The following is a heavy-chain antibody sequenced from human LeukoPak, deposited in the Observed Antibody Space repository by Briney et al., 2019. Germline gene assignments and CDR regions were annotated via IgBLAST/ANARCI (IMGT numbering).Heavy chain of an antibody. CDR2: INPSCGIT. J-gene: IGHJ4*02. D-gene: IGHD6-13*01. CDR3: ARAHSALDY. CDR1: GYTVTSYD. V-gene: IGHV1-46*01. Sequence: GASVKVSCKASGYTVTSYDMHWVRQAPGQGLEWMGIINPSCGITSYAQKFQGRVTMTRDMSTSTVYMELSSLRSEDTAVYYCARAHSALDYWAQGPLVTVSS.